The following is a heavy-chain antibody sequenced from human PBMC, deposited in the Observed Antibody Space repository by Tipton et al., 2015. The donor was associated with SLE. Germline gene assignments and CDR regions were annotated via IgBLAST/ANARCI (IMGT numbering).Heavy chain of an antibody. CDR2: IYYSGSS. D-gene: IGHD6-19*01. CDR1: GGSISSYY. CDR3: ATGAGPPVNFDY. J-gene: IGHJ4*02. Sequence: TLSLTCTVSGGSISSYYWSWIRQPPGKGLEWIGYIYYSGSSNYNPSLKIRVTISVATSKNQYSLKLSSVTAADTAVYYCATGAGPPVNFDYWGQGTLVTVSS. V-gene: IGHV4-59*01.